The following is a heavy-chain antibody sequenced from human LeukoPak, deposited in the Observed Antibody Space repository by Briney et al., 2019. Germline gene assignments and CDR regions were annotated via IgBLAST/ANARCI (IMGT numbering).Heavy chain of an antibody. D-gene: IGHD3-22*01. CDR2: INWNGGST. Sequence: GGSLRLSCAASGFTFDDYGMSWVRQAPGKGLEWVSGINWNGGSTGYADSVKGRITISRDNAKNSLYLQMNSLRAEDTALYHCARGSYDSSGYYSAFDIWGQGRMVTVSS. V-gene: IGHV3-20*01. CDR1: GFTFDDYG. CDR3: ARGSYDSSGYYSAFDI. J-gene: IGHJ3*02.